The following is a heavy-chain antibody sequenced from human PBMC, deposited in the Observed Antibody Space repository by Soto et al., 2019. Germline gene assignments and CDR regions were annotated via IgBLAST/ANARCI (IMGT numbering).Heavy chain of an antibody. CDR2: IIPIFGTA. V-gene: IGHV1-69*06. Sequence: QVQLVQSGAEVKKPGSSVKVSCKASGGTFSSYAISWVRQAPGQGLEWMGGIIPIFGTANYAQKFQGRVTITADKSTSTAYLEPSSLRSEDTAVYYCARDPYYGGNPGFGYWGQGTMVTVSS. D-gene: IGHD4-17*01. J-gene: IGHJ4*02. CDR3: ARDPYYGGNPGFGY. CDR1: GGTFSSYA.